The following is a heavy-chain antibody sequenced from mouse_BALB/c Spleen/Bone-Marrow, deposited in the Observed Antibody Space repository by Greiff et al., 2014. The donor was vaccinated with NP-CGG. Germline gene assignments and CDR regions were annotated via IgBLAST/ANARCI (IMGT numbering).Heavy chain of an antibody. D-gene: IGHD1-1*02. Sequence: VQLQQSGAELMKPGASVRISCKAPGYTFSSYWIEWVKQGPGHGLEWIGEIFPGSGTTNYNEKFEGKATFTADTSSNTAFVQLSSLTSEDSAVYYCARILWDYYAMDYRGQGTSVTVSS. CDR3: ARILWDYYAMDY. J-gene: IGHJ4*01. CDR2: IFPGSGTT. CDR1: GYTFSSYW. V-gene: IGHV1-9*01.